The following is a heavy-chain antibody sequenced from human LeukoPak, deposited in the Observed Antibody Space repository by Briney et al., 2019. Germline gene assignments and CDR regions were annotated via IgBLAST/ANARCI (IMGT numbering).Heavy chain of an antibody. D-gene: IGHD2-15*01. J-gene: IGHJ4*02. V-gene: IGHV1-8*01. CDR2: MNRSSGKT. CDR1: GYTFTSYD. CDR3: ARAGRYCRGGSCYSDDHFDY. Sequence: ASVKVSCKASGYTFTSYDINWMRQATGQGPEWLGWMNRSSGKTGYAQKFQSRVTMTRNTSIVTAYMELSGLTSDDMAVYFCARAGRYCRGGSCYSDDHFDYWGQGTPVTVSS.